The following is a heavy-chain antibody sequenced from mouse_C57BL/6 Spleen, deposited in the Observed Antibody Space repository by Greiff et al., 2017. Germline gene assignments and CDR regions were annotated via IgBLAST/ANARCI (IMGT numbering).Heavy chain of an antibody. CDR1: GYTFTDYE. Sequence: QVQLQQSGAELVRPGASVTLSCKASGYTFTDYEMHWVKQTPVHGLEWIGAIDPETGGTAYNQKFKGKAILTADKSSSTAYMELRSLTSEDSAVYYCTRGWLLLYYAMDYWGQGTSVTVSS. CDR2: IDPETGGT. CDR3: TRGWLLLYYAMDY. V-gene: IGHV1-15*01. J-gene: IGHJ4*01. D-gene: IGHD2-3*01.